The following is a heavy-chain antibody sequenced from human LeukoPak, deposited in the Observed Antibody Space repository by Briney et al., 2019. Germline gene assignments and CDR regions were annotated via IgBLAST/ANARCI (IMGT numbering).Heavy chain of an antibody. J-gene: IGHJ5*02. CDR2: IYYSGST. CDR3: ASHSRYCSSTSCPRPEFDP. Sequence: PSETLSLTCTVSGGSISSSSYYWGWIRQPPGKGLEWIGSIYYSGSTYYNPSLKSRVTISVDTSKNQFSLKLSSVTAADTAVYYCASHSRYCSSTSCPRPEFDPWGQGTLVTVSS. V-gene: IGHV4-39*01. CDR1: GGSISSSSYY. D-gene: IGHD2-2*01.